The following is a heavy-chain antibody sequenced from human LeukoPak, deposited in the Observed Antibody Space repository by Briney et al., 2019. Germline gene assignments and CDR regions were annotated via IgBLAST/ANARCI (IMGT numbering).Heavy chain of an antibody. CDR3: ASWLWGVDFQQLAPAFHGDY. V-gene: IGHV3-7*01. J-gene: IGHJ4*02. CDR2: IKQDGSEK. Sequence: GGSLRLSCAASGFTFSSYWMSWVRQAPGKGLEWVANIKQDGSEKYYVDSVKGRFTISRDNAKNSLYLQMNSLRAEDTAVYYCASWLWGVDFQQLAPAFHGDYWGQGTLVTVSS. CDR1: GFTFSSYW. D-gene: IGHD6-13*01.